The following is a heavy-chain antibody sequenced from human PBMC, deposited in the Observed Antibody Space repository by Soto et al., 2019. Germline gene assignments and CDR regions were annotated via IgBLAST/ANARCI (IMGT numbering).Heavy chain of an antibody. J-gene: IGHJ4*02. Sequence: EVQLVESGGGLVKPGGSLRLSCAASGFTFSSYSMNWVRQAPGKGLEWVSSISSSSSYIYYADSVKGRVTISRDNAKNSLYLQMNSLRAEDTAVYYCARDLYSSSARYFHYWGQGTLVTVSS. CDR2: ISSSSSYI. CDR1: GFTFSSYS. D-gene: IGHD6-6*01. CDR3: ARDLYSSSARYFHY. V-gene: IGHV3-21*01.